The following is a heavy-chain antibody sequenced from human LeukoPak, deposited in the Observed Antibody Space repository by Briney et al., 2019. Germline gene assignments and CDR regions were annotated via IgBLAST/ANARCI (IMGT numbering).Heavy chain of an antibody. CDR1: GGSINNYY. V-gene: IGHV4-59*08. CDR2: IYYSGTT. D-gene: IGHD3-10*01. CDR3: ASYYYGSGSYYNNYFDY. J-gene: IGHJ4*02. Sequence: SETLSLTCTVSGGSINNYYWSWIRQPPGKGLEWIAYIYYSGTTKYNPSLKSRVTISVDTSKNQFSLKLSSVTAADTAVYYCASYYYGSGSYYNNYFDYWGQGTLVTVSS.